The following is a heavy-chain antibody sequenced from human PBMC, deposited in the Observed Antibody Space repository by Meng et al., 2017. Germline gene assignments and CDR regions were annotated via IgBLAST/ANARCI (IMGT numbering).Heavy chain of an antibody. Sequence: SETLSLTCTVSGGSISSSSYYWGWIRQPPGKGLEWIGSIYYSGSTYYNPSLKSRVTISVDTSKNQFSLKLRSVTAADTAVYYCARGPFYGYVWGSYRYGLDYWGQGTLVTVSS. CDR1: GGSISSSSYY. J-gene: IGHJ4*02. D-gene: IGHD3-16*02. CDR2: IYYSGST. V-gene: IGHV4-39*07. CDR3: ARGPFYGYVWGSYRYGLDY.